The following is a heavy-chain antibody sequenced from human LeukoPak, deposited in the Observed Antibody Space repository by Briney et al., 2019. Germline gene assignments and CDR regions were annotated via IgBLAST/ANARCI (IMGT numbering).Heavy chain of an antibody. CDR1: GFTFSDFY. V-gene: IGHV3-11*03. J-gene: IGHJ4*02. CDR3: AKWARNDYGDYPNFDY. D-gene: IGHD4-17*01. Sequence: KPGGSLRLSCAASGFTFSDFYMSWIRQAPGKGLHWVSSIGGGTTYTNYADSVKGRFTISRDNAKNSLYLQMNSLRAEDTAVYYCAKWARNDYGDYPNFDYWGQGTLVTVSS. CDR2: IGGGTTYT.